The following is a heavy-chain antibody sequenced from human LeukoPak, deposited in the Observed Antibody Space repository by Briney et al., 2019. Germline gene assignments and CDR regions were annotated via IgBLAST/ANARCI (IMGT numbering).Heavy chain of an antibody. D-gene: IGHD2-8*02. CDR3: ARGRAGSGYYYGTDV. J-gene: IGHJ6*02. Sequence: AASVTVSCKASGYTFISYDINWVRQAPGQGLEWIGWMNPNSANTDYAEKFQGRVTMTSDTSISTAYMEVNSLRSEDTAVYYCARGRAGSGYYYGTDVWGQGATVTVSS. CDR2: MNPNSANT. CDR1: GYTFISYD. V-gene: IGHV1-8*01.